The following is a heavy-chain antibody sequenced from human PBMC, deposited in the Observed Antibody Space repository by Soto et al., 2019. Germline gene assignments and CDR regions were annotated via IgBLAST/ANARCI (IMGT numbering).Heavy chain of an antibody. D-gene: IGHD1-26*01. CDR2: ISSSGTTI. V-gene: IGHV3-48*03. CDR3: ARTTVFIVGASGWLDP. CDR1: GFTFSTYE. Sequence: EVQLVESGGGLVQPGGSLRLSCAASGFTFSTYEMNWVRQAPGQGLEWVSYISSSGTTIYYADSVKGRFTISRDNAKKSLYLQMNSLRAEDTAVYYCARTTVFIVGASGWLDPWGQGTLVTVSS. J-gene: IGHJ5*02.